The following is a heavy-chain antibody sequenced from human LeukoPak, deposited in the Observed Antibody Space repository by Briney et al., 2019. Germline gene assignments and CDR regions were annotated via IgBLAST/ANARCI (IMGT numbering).Heavy chain of an antibody. V-gene: IGHV4-34*01. D-gene: IGHD1-1*01. Sequence: PSETLSPTCAVYGGSFSGYYWSWIRQPPGKGLEWIGEINHSGSTNYNPSLKSRVTISVDTSKNQFSLKLSSVTAADTAVYYCARGTRNWNDFPPPWLAFDIWGQGTMVTVSS. CDR1: GGSFSGYY. J-gene: IGHJ3*02. CDR3: ARGTRNWNDFPPPWLAFDI. CDR2: INHSGST.